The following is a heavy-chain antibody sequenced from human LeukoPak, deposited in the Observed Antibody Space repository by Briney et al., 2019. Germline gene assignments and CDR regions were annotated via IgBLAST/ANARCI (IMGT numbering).Heavy chain of an antibody. Sequence: PSETLSLTCTVSGGSISSYYWSWIRQPPGKGLEWMGYIYYSGSTNYNPSLKSRVTISVDTSKNQFSLKPSSVTAADTAVYYCARGAQLLRPTSVEGAFDIWGQGTMVTVSS. CDR3: ARGAQLLRPTSVEGAFDI. CDR1: GGSISSYY. CDR2: IYYSGST. V-gene: IGHV4-59*01. D-gene: IGHD2-2*01. J-gene: IGHJ3*02.